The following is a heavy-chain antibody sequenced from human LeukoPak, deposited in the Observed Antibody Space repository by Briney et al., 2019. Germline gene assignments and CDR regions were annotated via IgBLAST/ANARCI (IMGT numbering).Heavy chain of an antibody. Sequence: ASVKVSCKASGYTFTSYYMHWVRQAPGQGLEWMGIINPSGGTTSYAQKFQGRVTMTGDTSTSTVYMELSSLRSEDTAVYYCVRDRYCSGGSCYVYFFDYWGQGTLVTVSS. J-gene: IGHJ4*02. CDR3: VRDRYCSGGSCYVYFFDY. CDR2: INPSGGTT. V-gene: IGHV1-46*01. D-gene: IGHD2-15*01. CDR1: GYTFTSYY.